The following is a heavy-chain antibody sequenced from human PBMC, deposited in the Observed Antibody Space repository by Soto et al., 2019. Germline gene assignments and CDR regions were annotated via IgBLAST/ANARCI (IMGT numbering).Heavy chain of an antibody. Sequence: GGSLRLSCAASGFTFDDYTMHWVRQAPGKGLEWVSGISWNSGSIGYADSVKGRFTISRDNAKNSLYLQMNSLRAEDMALYYCAKDGNYYGSGSPDYWGQGTLVTSPQ. CDR1: GFTFDDYT. V-gene: IGHV3-9*03. CDR3: AKDGNYYGSGSPDY. J-gene: IGHJ4*02. CDR2: ISWNSGSI. D-gene: IGHD3-10*01.